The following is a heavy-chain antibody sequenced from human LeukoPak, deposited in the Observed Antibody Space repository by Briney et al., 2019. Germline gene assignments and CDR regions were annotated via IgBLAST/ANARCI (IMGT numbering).Heavy chain of an antibody. D-gene: IGHD3-22*01. CDR3: ARTDSSGYYSPLHYFDY. Sequence: SETLSLTCTFSGGSLSGYYWGWIRQPPGKGLEWIGSIYYSGSTYYNPSLKSRVTISVDTSKNQFSLKLSSVTAADTAVYYCARTDSSGYYSPLHYFDYWGQGTLVTVSS. J-gene: IGHJ4*02. V-gene: IGHV4-39*07. CDR2: IYYSGST. CDR1: GGSLSGYY.